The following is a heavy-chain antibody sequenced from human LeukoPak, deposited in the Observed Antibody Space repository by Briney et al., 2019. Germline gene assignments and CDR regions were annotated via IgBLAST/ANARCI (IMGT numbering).Heavy chain of an antibody. CDR3: ASGPVTPYYGMDV. D-gene: IGHD4-17*01. CDR1: GGSISSGGYS. Sequence: SETLSLTCAVSGGSISSGGYSWSWIRQPPGKGLEWIGYIYHSGSTYYNPSLKSRVTISVDRSKNQFSLKLSSVTAADTAVYYCASGPVTPYYGMDVWGKGTTVTVSS. CDR2: IYHSGST. V-gene: IGHV4-30-2*01. J-gene: IGHJ6*04.